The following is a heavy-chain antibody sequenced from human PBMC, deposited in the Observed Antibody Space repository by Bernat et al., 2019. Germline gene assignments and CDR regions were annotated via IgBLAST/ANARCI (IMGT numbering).Heavy chain of an antibody. Sequence: EVQLVESGGGLVQPGGSLKLSCSVSGFTLSDFAIHWVRQASGKGLEWIGRIRNKPNNYATQYMASVRGRFAMARDDLKNTLYLQMNSLRAEDTAVYYCAKDREKDMITFGGVIDYWGQGTLVTVSS. CDR3: AKDREKDMITFGGVIDY. D-gene: IGHD3-16*02. CDR1: GFTLSDFA. J-gene: IGHJ4*02. CDR2: IRNKPNNYAT. V-gene: IGHV3-73*01.